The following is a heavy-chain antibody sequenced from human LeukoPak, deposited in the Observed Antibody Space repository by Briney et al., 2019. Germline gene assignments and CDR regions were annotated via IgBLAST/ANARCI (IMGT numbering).Heavy chain of an antibody. D-gene: IGHD5-24*01. Sequence: GGSLRLSCAASGFTFSGSSMHWVRQASGKGLEWVGRIRSKAHSYATAYAASVKGRFTISRDDTKNTAYLQMNSLKSDDTAVYYCTRPPRNDYNDAFDIWGQGTMVTVSS. CDR2: IRSKAHSYAT. V-gene: IGHV3-73*01. CDR1: GFTFSGSS. CDR3: TRPPRNDYNDAFDI. J-gene: IGHJ3*02.